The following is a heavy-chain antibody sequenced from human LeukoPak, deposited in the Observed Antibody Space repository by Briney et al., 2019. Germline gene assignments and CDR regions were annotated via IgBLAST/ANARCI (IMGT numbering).Heavy chain of an antibody. CDR1: GFTFSSYG. V-gene: IGHV3-30*18. D-gene: IGHD2-2*01. CDR2: ISYDGSNK. J-gene: IGHJ4*02. CDR3: AKDFVGYCSSTSCFTAGLDY. Sequence: PGGSLRLSCAASGFTFSSYGMHWVRQAPGKGLEWVAVISYDGSNKYYADSVKGRFTISRDNSKNTLYLQMNSLRAEDTAVYYCAKDFVGYCSSTSCFTAGLDYWGQGTLVTVSP.